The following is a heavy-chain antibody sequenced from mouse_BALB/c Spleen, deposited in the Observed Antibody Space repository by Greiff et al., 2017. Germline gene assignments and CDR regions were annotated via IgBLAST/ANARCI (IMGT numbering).Heavy chain of an antibody. CDR1: GYTFTSYW. D-gene: IGHD2-1*01. Sequence: QVQLQQSGAELARPGASVKLSCKASGYTFTSYWMQWVKQRPGQGLEWIGAIYPGDGDTRYTQKFKGKATLTADKSSRTAYMQLSSLASEDSAVYYCARDYGNYPFAYWGQGTLVTVSA. CDR2: IYPGDGDT. CDR3: ARDYGNYPFAY. V-gene: IGHV1-87*01. J-gene: IGHJ3*01.